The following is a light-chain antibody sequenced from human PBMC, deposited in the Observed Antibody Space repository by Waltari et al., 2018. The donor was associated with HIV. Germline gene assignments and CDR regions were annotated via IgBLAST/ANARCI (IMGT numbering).Light chain of an antibody. V-gene: IGLV2-8*01. CDR1: SSDVGGSQF. CDR2: EVT. CDR3: SSSVGSNNYV. Sequence: QSALTQPPSASGSPGQSVTISCTGTSSDVGGSQFVSWYQQHPGKAPKVMIYEVTKRPSGVPDRFSGSGSGNAASLTVSGLQAEDEADYYCSSSVGSNNYVFGTGTKVTVL. J-gene: IGLJ1*01.